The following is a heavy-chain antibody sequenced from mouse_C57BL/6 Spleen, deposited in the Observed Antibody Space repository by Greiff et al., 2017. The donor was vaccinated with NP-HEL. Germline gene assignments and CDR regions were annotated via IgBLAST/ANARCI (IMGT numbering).Heavy chain of an antibody. V-gene: IGHV1-64*01. CDR1: GYTFTSYW. D-gene: IGHD3-1*01. CDR2: IHPDSGST. CDR3: ARSGQGAMDY. Sequence: QVQLQQPGAELVKPGASVKLSCKASGYTFTSYWMHWVKQRPGQGLEWIGMIHPDSGSTNYNEKFKSKATLTVDKSSSTAYMQLSSLTSEDSAVYYCARSGQGAMDYWGQGTSVTVSS. J-gene: IGHJ4*01.